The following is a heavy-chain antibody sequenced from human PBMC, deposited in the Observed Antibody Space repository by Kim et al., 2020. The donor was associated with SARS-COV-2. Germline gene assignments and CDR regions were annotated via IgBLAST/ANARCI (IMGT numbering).Heavy chain of an antibody. CDR2: LYSGGRT. J-gene: IGHJ4*02. CDR3: SVGLMVYANPDHLDY. V-gene: IGHV3-66*01. D-gene: IGHD2-8*01. CDR1: GFSVSTNY. Sequence: GGSLRLSCAASGFSVSTNYLSWVRQAPGKGLEWVSVLYSGGRTYYADSVKARFTISRDNSKNSLFLQMNSLRAEDTGLYYCSVGLMVYANPDHLDYWGQG.